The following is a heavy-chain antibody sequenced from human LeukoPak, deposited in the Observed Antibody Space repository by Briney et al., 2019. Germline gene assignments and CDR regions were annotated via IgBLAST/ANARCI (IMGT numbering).Heavy chain of an antibody. CDR2: IIPIFGTA. V-gene: IGHV1-69*13. J-gene: IGHJ4*02. Sequence: ASVKVSCKASGGTFSSYAISWVRQAPGQGLEWMGGIIPIFGTANYAQKFQGRVTITADESTSTAYMELSSLRSEDTAVYYCARVGYGSGSYCNFDYWGQGTLVTVSS. CDR3: ARVGYGSGSYCNFDY. D-gene: IGHD3-10*01. CDR1: GGTFSSYA.